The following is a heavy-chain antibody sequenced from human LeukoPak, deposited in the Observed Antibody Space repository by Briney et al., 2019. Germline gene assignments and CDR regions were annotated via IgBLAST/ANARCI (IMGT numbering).Heavy chain of an antibody. V-gene: IGHV3-30*02. CDR1: GFTFKNAW. Sequence: GGSLRLSCEASGFTFKNAWMIWVRQAPGKGLEWVAFIRYDGSNKYYADSVKGRFTISRDNSKNTLYLQMNSLRAEDTAVYYCAREGEGAYYDSSGYYPYYFDYWGQGTLVTVSS. D-gene: IGHD3-22*01. J-gene: IGHJ4*02. CDR3: AREGEGAYYDSSGYYPYYFDY. CDR2: IRYDGSNK.